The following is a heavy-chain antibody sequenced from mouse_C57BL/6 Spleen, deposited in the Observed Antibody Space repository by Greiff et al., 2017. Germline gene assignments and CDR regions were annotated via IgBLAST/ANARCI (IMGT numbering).Heavy chain of an antibody. V-gene: IGHV5-6*01. CDR1: GFTFSSYG. CDR2: ISSGGSYT. Sequence: EVKLMESGGDLVKPGGSLKLSCAASGFTFSSYGMSWVRQTPDKRLEWVATISSGGSYTYYPDSVQGRFTISRDNAKNTLYLQMSSLKTEDTAMYYCARQGYGSSYWYFDVWGTGTTVTVSS. D-gene: IGHD1-1*01. J-gene: IGHJ1*03. CDR3: ARQGYGSSYWYFDV.